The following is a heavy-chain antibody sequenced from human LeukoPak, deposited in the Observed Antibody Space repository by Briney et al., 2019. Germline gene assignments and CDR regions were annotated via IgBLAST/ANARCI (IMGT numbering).Heavy chain of an antibody. Sequence: GGSLRLSCAASGFTFSSYGMHWVRQAPGKGLEWVAVISYDGSNKYYADSVKGRFTISRDNSKNTLYLQMNSLRAEDTAVYYCAKGTYLVRGGYIDYWGQGTLVTVSS. CDR1: GFTFSSYG. CDR2: ISYDGSNK. CDR3: AKGTYLVRGGYIDY. J-gene: IGHJ4*02. D-gene: IGHD3-10*01. V-gene: IGHV3-30*18.